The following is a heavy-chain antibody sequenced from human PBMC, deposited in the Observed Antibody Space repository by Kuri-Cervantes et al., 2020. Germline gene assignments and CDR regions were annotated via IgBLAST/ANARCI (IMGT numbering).Heavy chain of an antibody. CDR2: ISSSSSYI. V-gene: IGHV3-21*01. CDR1: GFTFSSYS. D-gene: IGHD6-25*01. Sequence: GESLKISCAASGFTFSSYSMNWVRQAPGKGLEWVSSISSSSSYIYYADSVKGRFTISRDNAKNSLYLQMNSLRAEDTAVYYCARDRQAVYMDVWGKGTTVTVSS. J-gene: IGHJ6*03. CDR3: ARDRQAVYMDV.